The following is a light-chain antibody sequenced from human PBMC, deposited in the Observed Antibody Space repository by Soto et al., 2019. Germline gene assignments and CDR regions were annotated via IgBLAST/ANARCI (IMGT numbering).Light chain of an antibody. V-gene: IGKV2-28*01. CDR1: HSLLHSNGYNY. CDR3: MYPLQSWT. Sequence: SLSPRSRPVPPGEPGSSSSRTSHSLLHSNGYNYLDCYLQKPGQSPQLLIYLGSSRASRAPDRFSGSGSGTDFTLKISRVDEDDVGVYCRMYPLQSWTFGQGTKVDIK. J-gene: IGKJ1*01. CDR2: LGS.